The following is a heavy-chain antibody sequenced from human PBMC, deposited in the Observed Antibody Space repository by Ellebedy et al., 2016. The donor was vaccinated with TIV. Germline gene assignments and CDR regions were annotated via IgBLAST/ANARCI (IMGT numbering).Heavy chain of an antibody. J-gene: IGHJ4*02. V-gene: IGHV3-7*01. D-gene: IGHD6-19*01. CDR1: GFTFSNYW. Sequence: GESLKISCGTSGFTFSNYWMTWVRQVPGKGLEWVANIKQDGSEKYYVDSVKGRFSISRDNTKNSLYLQMNSLTDEDTAVYYCARDQWLGRAYYFDSWGQGTLVTVSS. CDR2: IKQDGSEK. CDR3: ARDQWLGRAYYFDS.